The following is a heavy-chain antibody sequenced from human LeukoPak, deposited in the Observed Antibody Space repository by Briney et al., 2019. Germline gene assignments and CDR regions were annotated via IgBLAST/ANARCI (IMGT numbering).Heavy chain of an antibody. V-gene: IGHV4-59*01. J-gene: IGHJ4*02. Sequence: PSETRSLTCTVSGGSISSYYWSWIRQPPGKGLEWIGYIYYSGSTNYNPSLKSRVTISVDTSKNQFSLKLSSVTAADTAVYYCARGGSGGMKTADYWGQGTLVTVSS. CDR2: IYYSGST. CDR3: ARGGSGGMKTADY. CDR1: GGSISSYY. D-gene: IGHD2-15*01.